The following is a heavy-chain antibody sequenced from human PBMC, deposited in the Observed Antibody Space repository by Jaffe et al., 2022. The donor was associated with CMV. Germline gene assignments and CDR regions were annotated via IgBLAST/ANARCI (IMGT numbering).Heavy chain of an antibody. Sequence: QVQLVESGGGVVQPGRSLRLSCAASGFTFSSYGMHWVRQAPGKGLEWVAVISYDGSNKYYADSVKGRFTISRDNSKNTLYLQMNSLRAEDTAVYYCAKGIMVRGVIPYYFDYWGQGTLVTVSS. CDR3: AKGIMVRGVIPYYFDY. D-gene: IGHD3-10*01. J-gene: IGHJ4*02. CDR1: GFTFSSYG. CDR2: ISYDGSNK. V-gene: IGHV3-30*18.